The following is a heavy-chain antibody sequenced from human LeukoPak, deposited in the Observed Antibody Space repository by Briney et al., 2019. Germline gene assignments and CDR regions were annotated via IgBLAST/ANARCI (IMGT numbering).Heavy chain of an antibody. D-gene: IGHD5-18*01. CDR1: GGSISSSSYF. J-gene: IGHJ4*02. CDR2: IYYRGST. V-gene: IGHV4-39*07. Sequence: SETLSLTCTVSGGSISSSSYFWGWIRQPPGKGLEWIGSIYYRGSTYYNPSLKSRVTISVDTSKNQFSLKLSSVTAADTAVYYCARDRAAMVWENYFDYWGQGTLVTVSS. CDR3: ARDRAAMVWENYFDY.